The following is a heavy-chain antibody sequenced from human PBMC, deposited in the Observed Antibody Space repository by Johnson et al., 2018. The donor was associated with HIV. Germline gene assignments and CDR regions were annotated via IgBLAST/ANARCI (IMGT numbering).Heavy chain of an antibody. Sequence: QVLLVESGGGVVQPGRSLRVSCAASGFTFSSYGMHWVRQAPGNGLEWVAVISYDGSNDHYTDSVKGRFTISRDNSKNTLYLQMNSLRSEDAAVYYCAKSTQATILRESGPYGAFHIWGQGTTVTVSS. CDR3: AKSTQATILRESGPYGAFHI. CDR2: ISYDGSND. J-gene: IGHJ3*02. D-gene: IGHD2/OR15-2a*01. CDR1: GFTFSSYG. V-gene: IGHV3-30*18.